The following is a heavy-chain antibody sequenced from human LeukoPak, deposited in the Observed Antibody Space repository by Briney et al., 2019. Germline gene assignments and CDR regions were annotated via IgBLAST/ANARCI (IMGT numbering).Heavy chain of an antibody. D-gene: IGHD3-22*01. V-gene: IGHV4-61*01. CDR1: GGSINSDNYY. CDR3: ARAGYYYNSSGYDY. Sequence: SETLSLTCAVSGGSINSDNYYWSWIRQFPGKGLEWIGYIYHSGSTNYNPSLKSRVTISVDTSKNQFSLKLSSVTAADTAVYYCARAGYYYNSSGYDYWGQGTLVTVSS. J-gene: IGHJ4*02. CDR2: IYHSGST.